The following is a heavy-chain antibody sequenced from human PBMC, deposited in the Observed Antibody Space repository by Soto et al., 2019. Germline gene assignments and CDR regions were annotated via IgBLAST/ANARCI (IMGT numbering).Heavy chain of an antibody. CDR3: ARAQGSGFLLS. Sequence: QVQLQESGPGLVKPSQTLSLTCTVSGGSISSGDYYWSWIRQPPGKGLEWIGYIYYSGSTYYNPSLKRRXTXSXATYQIQFSLNLISVTAADTAVYYCARAQGSGFLLSWGQGTLVTVSS. J-gene: IGHJ4*02. V-gene: IGHV4-30-4*01. CDR1: GGSISSGDYY. D-gene: IGHD3-10*01. CDR2: IYYSGST.